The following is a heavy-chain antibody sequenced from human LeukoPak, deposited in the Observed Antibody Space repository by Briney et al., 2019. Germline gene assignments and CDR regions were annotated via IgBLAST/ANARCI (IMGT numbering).Heavy chain of an antibody. V-gene: IGHV3-23*01. D-gene: IGHD6-13*01. Sequence: PGGSLRLSCVASGFTFSNYDMSWVRQAPGTGLEWVSGISNSGSSTDYADSVKGRFTISRDNSENIVYLQMDSLRAEDTAVYYCARSSAWYYFDYWGQGTLVTVSS. CDR1: GFTFSNYD. J-gene: IGHJ4*02. CDR3: ARSSAWYYFDY. CDR2: ISNSGSST.